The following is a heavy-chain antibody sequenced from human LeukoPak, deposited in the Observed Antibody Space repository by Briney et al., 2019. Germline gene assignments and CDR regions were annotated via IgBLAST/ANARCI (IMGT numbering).Heavy chain of an antibody. CDR2: IKQDGSEK. CDR1: GFSFTDYW. CDR3: ASRGLTRYYFPF. V-gene: IGHV3-7*01. D-gene: IGHD3-10*01. Sequence: GGSLTLSCAVSGFSFTDYWMSWVRQAPGKGLEWVANIKQDGSEKYYVDSVKGRFTISRDNAKSSLSLQMNSLRAEDTAVYYCASRGLTRYYFPFWGQGTLVTVSS. J-gene: IGHJ4*02.